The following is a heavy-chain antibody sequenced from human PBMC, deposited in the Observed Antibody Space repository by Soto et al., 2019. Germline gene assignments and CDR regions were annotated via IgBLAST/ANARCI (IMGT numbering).Heavy chain of an antibody. CDR2: NDHRGTT. CDR3: ARHIGVTGTWGFDY. J-gene: IGHJ4*02. Sequence: QVQLQESGPGLVKPSGTLSLTCSVSGGSISDNNWWRWVRQPPGKGLEWICENDHRGTTNYRPSPRSRVTISMDKSKTPMSLTLDSVTAADAAAYFCARHIGVTGTWGFDYWGQGILVTGSP. V-gene: IGHV4-4*02. D-gene: IGHD6-19*01. CDR1: GGSISDNNW.